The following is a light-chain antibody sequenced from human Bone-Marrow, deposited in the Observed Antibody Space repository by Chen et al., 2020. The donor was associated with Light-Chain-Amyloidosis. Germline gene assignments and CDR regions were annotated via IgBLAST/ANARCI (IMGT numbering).Light chain of an antibody. V-gene: IGKV1-5*03. CDR2: KAS. CDR3: QQYSQFPFT. J-gene: IGKJ4*01. CDR1: KNIDVW. Sequence: DVQMIQSPSTLSASVGDSVTVTCRASKNIDVWVAWYQQRPREAPKVLIYKASTLQSGAPSRFSGNGSGTDFTLTIRALQPDDFATYYCQQYSQFPFTFGAGTRVE.